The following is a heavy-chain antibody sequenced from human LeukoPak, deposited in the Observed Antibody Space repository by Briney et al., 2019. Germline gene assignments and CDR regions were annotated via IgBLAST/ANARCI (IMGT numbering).Heavy chain of an antibody. D-gene: IGHD4-17*01. Sequence: GGSLRLSCAASGFTFTTYAMSWVRQAPGKGLEWVSTISGSGGSTYYAASVKGRFTISRDNFKNTLYLQMNSLRAEDTAVYYCAKFGGDYVNWGQGTLVTVSS. J-gene: IGHJ4*02. CDR2: ISGSGGST. CDR1: GFTFTTYA. V-gene: IGHV3-23*01. CDR3: AKFGGDYVN.